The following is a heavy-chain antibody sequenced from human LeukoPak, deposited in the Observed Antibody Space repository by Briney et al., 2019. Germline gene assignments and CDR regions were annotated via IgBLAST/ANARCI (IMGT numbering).Heavy chain of an antibody. J-gene: IGHJ4*02. D-gene: IGHD3-22*01. Sequence: GGSLRLPCAASGFTFSSYSMNWVRQAPGKGLEWVSYISSSGSTIYYADSVKGRFTISRDNAKNSLYLQMNSLRAEDTAVYYCARPNYYDSSGYLTYFDYWGQGTLVTVSS. CDR2: ISSSGSTI. CDR1: GFTFSSYS. V-gene: IGHV3-48*04. CDR3: ARPNYYDSSGYLTYFDY.